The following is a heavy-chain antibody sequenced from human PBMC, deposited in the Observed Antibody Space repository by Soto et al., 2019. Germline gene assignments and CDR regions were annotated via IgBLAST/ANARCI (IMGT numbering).Heavy chain of an antibody. CDR3: ARESHDILTGPPWVWYFDL. CDR1: GGSFSGYY. Sequence: QVQLQQWGAGPLRPLETLSLTCGVSGGSFSGYYWARIRQSPGKGLEWIGEINDRGSINYNPSLKSRVSISVDTSKKHYSLNLRSVTAADTAVYYCARESHDILTGPPWVWYFDLWGRGTLVTVSS. CDR2: INDRGSI. V-gene: IGHV4-34*01. D-gene: IGHD3-9*01. J-gene: IGHJ2*01.